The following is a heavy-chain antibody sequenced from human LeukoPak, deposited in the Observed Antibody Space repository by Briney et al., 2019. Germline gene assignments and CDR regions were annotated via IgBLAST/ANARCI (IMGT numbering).Heavy chain of an antibody. CDR1: GFTSSNYW. V-gene: IGHV3-7*01. Sequence: GGSLRLSCAASGFTSSNYWMSWVRQAPGKGLEWVATIKQDGSEKFYVDSVKGRFTISRDNAKNSLYLQMNSLRAEDTAVYYCARGGNTPFDSWGQGTLVTISS. J-gene: IGHJ4*02. D-gene: IGHD4-23*01. CDR2: IKQDGSEK. CDR3: ARGGNTPFDS.